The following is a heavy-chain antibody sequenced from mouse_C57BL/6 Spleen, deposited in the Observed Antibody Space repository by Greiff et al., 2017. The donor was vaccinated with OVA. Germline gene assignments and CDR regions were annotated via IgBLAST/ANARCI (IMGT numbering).Heavy chain of an antibody. D-gene: IGHD4-1*01. Sequence: QVQLQQPGAELVRPGSSVKLSCKASGYTFTSYWMDWVKQRPGQGLEWIGNIYPSDSETHYNQKFKDKATLTVDKSSSTAYMQLSSLTSEDSAVYYCARSGNWGFDYWGQGTTLTVSS. CDR1: GYTFTSYW. CDR2: IYPSDSET. CDR3: ARSGNWGFDY. J-gene: IGHJ2*01. V-gene: IGHV1-61*01.